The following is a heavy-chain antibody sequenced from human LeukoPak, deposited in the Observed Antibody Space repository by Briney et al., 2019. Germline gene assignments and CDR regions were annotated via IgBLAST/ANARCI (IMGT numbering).Heavy chain of an antibody. D-gene: IGHD3-22*01. CDR3: ASTRGYCDSSALDY. Sequence: ETLSLTCAVYGGSFSGYYWSWIRQPPGKGLEWIGEINHSGSTNYNPSLKSRVTISVDTSKNQFSLKLSSVTAADTAVYYCASTRGYCDSSALDYWGQGTLVTVSS. CDR1: GGSFSGYY. V-gene: IGHV4-34*01. CDR2: INHSGST. J-gene: IGHJ4*02.